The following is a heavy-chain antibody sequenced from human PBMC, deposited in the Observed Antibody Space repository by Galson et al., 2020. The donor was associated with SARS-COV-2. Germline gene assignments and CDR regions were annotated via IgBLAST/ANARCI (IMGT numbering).Heavy chain of an antibody. CDR1: GYSFTSYW. D-gene: IGHD6-19*01. CDR3: PSTGSGWYEWYFDL. V-gene: IGHV5-51*01. J-gene: IGHJ2*01. CDR2: IYPGDSDT. Sequence: GESLKISCTGSGYSFTSYWIGWVRQMPGKGLEWMGIIYPGDSDTRYSPSFQGQVTISADKAISTAYRQWISLKASDTAMYYCPSTGSGWYEWYFDLWGRGPLVTVSS.